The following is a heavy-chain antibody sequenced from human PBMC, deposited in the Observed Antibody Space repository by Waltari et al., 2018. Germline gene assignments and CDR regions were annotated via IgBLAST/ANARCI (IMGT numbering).Heavy chain of an antibody. V-gene: IGHV4-39*01. CDR1: GGSISRGSFY. Sequence: QLQLQESGPGLVRPSETLSPTCSVAGGSISRGSFYWGWIRQSPGKGLEWIGSIYYSGSTDYNSNLKSRVTISGDTSKNQFSLKLSSVTAADTAVYYCARHWKKSGYRFDPWGQGTLVTVSS. J-gene: IGHJ5*02. D-gene: IGHD5-12*01. CDR2: IYYSGST. CDR3: ARHWKKSGYRFDP.